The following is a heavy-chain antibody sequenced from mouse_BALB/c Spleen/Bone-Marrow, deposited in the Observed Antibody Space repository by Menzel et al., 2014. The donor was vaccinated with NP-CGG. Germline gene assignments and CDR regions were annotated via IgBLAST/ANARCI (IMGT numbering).Heavy chain of an antibody. V-gene: IGHV7-3*02. D-gene: IGHD2-2*01. J-gene: IGHJ2*01. CDR2: IRNKANGYTT. CDR1: GLTFTDYY. Sequence: EVQLQQSGGGLVQPGGSLRLSCATSGLTFTDYYMSWVRQPPGKALEWLGFIRNKANGYTTEYSASVKGRFTISRDNSQSILYLQMNTLRAEDSATYYCARDGYDDYWGQGTTLTVSS. CDR3: ARDGYDDY.